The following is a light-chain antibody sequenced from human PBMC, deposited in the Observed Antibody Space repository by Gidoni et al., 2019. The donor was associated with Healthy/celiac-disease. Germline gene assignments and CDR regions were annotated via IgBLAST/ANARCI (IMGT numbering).Light chain of an antibody. J-gene: IGKJ1*01. V-gene: IGKV4-1*01. CDR3: QQYYSTPT. CDR1: QSVLYSSNNKNY. Sequence: VSLGERATINCKSSQSVLYSSNNKNYLAWYQQKPGQPPKLLIYWASTRESGVPDRFSGSGSGTDFTLTISSLQAEDVAVYYCQQYYSTPTFGQGTKVEIK. CDR2: WAS.